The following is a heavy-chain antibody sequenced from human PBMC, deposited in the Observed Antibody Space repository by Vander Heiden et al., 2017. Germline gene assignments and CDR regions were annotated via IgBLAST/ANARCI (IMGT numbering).Heavy chain of an antibody. Sequence: QVQLVQSGAEVKKPGASVKVSCKASGYTFTNYYLHWVRQAPGQGLEWMGIINPSGGGTTYAQKFQGRVTMTRDTSTSTVYMELTSLRSEDTAVYYCARTEDWGSGFDYWGQGTLVTVSS. CDR2: INPSGGGT. D-gene: IGHD7-27*01. CDR1: GYTFTNYY. V-gene: IGHV1-46*01. J-gene: IGHJ4*02. CDR3: ARTEDWGSGFDY.